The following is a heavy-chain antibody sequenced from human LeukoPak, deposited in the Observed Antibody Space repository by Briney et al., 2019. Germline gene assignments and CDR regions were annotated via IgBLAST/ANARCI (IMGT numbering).Heavy chain of an antibody. CDR2: INYSGGST. CDR1: GFTFSNYA. CDR3: AKSYGDYVG. J-gene: IGHJ4*02. D-gene: IGHD4-17*01. V-gene: IGHV3-23*01. Sequence: GGSLRLSCAASGFTFSNYAMTWVRQAPGKGLEWVSSINYSGGSTYYADSVKGRFTISRDNSKNTLYLQMNSLRAEDTAVYYCAKSYGDYVGWGQGTLVTVSS.